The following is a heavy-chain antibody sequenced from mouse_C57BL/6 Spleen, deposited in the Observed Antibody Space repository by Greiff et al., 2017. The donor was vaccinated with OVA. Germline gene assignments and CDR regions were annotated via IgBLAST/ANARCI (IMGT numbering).Heavy chain of an antibody. Sequence: QVQLQQPGAELVKPGASVKLSCKASGYTFTSYWMQWVKQRPGQGLEWIGEIDPSDSYTNYNQKFKGKATLTVDTSSSTAYMQLSSLTSEDSAVYYCARSDYKGYFDVWGTGTTVTVSS. V-gene: IGHV1-50*01. CDR3: ARSDYKGYFDV. J-gene: IGHJ1*03. CDR1: GYTFTSYW. CDR2: IDPSDSYT. D-gene: IGHD2-12*01.